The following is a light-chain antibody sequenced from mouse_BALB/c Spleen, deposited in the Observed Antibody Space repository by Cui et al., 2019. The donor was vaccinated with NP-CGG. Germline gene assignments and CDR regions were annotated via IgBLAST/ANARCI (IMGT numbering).Light chain of an antibody. Sequence: QAVVTQESALTTSPGETVTLTCSSSTGAVTTSNYANWVQEKPDHLFTGLIGGTNNRAPGVPARFSGSLIGDKAVLTITGAQTEDEAIYFCALWFSNHWVFGGGTKLTVL. J-gene: IGLJ1*01. CDR3: ALWFSNHWV. CDR2: GTN. CDR1: TGAVTTSNY. V-gene: IGLV1*01.